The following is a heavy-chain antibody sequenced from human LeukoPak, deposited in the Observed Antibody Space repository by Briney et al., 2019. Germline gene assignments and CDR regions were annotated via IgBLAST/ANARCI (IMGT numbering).Heavy chain of an antibody. D-gene: IGHD3-10*01. V-gene: IGHV4-59*08. Sequence: SETLSLTCTHPVDSITRDYWTCIRQPPGKGLEWIGYIFYSGGSNYNPSLKSRVTISVDTSKNHFSLKLSSVTAADTAVYSCARGFRGYYGSGSTASIDYWGQGTLVTVSS. CDR2: IFYSGGS. J-gene: IGHJ4*02. CDR1: VDSITRDY. CDR3: ARGFRGYYGSGSTASIDY.